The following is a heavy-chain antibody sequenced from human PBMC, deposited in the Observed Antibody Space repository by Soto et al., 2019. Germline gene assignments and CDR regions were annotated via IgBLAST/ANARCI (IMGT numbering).Heavy chain of an antibody. CDR1: GYTFTSYG. D-gene: IGHD5-18*01. CDR2: ISANFGNT. CDR3: ARDTGDTAMVAPAGFDY. Sequence: ASVKVSCKASGYTFTSYGISWVRQAPGQGLEWMGWISANFGNTNYAQKFQGRVTITADESTSTAYMELSSLRSEDTAVYYCARDTGDTAMVAPAGFDYWGQGTLVTVSS. J-gene: IGHJ4*02. V-gene: IGHV1-18*01.